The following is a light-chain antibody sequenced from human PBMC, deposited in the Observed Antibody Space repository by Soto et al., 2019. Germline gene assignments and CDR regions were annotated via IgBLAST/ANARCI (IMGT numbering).Light chain of an antibody. V-gene: IGKV4-1*01. Sequence: DIVMTQSPDSLAVSLGERATINCKSSQSVLYSSNNKNYVAWYQQKPGQPPKLLIYWASTRESGVPDRFSGSGSWTDFTLTISRLQAEDVAVYYCQQYYSTPPLTFGGGTKVEIK. CDR3: QQYYSTPPLT. J-gene: IGKJ4*01. CDR2: WAS. CDR1: QSVLYSSNNKNY.